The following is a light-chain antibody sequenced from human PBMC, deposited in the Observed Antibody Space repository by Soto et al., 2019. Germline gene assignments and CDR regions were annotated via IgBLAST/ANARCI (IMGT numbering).Light chain of an antibody. CDR3: MQSTQLPPT. CDR1: QSLLHITGETF. V-gene: IGKV2D-29*02. Sequence: DVVMTQTPLSLSVAPGQPASISCKSSQSLLHITGETFLFWYLQKPGQSPQLLIYEVSTRGSGVPDRFSGSGSGTHFTLEISRVETDDVGIYYCMQSTQLPPTFGQGTRLGI. CDR2: EVS. J-gene: IGKJ5*01.